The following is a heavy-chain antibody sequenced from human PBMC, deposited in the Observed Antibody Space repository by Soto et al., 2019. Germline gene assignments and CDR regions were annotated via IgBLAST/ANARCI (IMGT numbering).Heavy chain of an antibody. D-gene: IGHD2-8*01. CDR2: IIPILGIA. CDR3: ARVPYCTNGVCGRNWFDP. CDR1: GGTFGSYT. Sequence: SVKVSCKASGGTFGSYTRSWVRQAPGQGLEWMGRIIPILGIANYAQKFQGRVTITADKSTSTAYMELSSLRSEDTAVYYCARVPYCTNGVCGRNWFDPWGQGTLVTVSS. J-gene: IGHJ5*02. V-gene: IGHV1-69*02.